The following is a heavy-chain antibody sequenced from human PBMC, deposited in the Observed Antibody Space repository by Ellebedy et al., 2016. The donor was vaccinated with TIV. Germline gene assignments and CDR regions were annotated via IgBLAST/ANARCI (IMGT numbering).Heavy chain of an antibody. J-gene: IGHJ4*02. CDR2: INPNTGGS. D-gene: IGHD3-10*01. CDR3: AREFSMVWGAV. CDR1: GYTFTDYY. V-gene: IGHV1-2*02. Sequence: AASVKVSCKASGYTFTDYYIHWARQAPGQRLEWMGWINPNTGGSDYAQKFQGRVTLTGDTSISTAYMELNSLRSEDTAIYYCAREFSMVWGAVWGQGTLVAVSS.